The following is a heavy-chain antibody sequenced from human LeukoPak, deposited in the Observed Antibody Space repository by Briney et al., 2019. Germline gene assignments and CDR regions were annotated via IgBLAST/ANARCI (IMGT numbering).Heavy chain of an antibody. V-gene: IGHV4-30-2*01. J-gene: IGHJ6*02. CDR1: RGSISSGGYS. CDR3: ARADDYEGMDV. CDR2: IYHSGST. Sequence: PSQTLSLTCAVSRGSISSGGYSWSWIRQPPGKGLEWIGYIYHSGSTYYNPSLKSRVTISVDRSKNQFSLKLSSVTAADTAVYYCARADDYEGMDVWGQGTTVTVSS.